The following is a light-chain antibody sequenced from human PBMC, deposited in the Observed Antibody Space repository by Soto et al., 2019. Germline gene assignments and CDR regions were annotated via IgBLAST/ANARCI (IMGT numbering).Light chain of an antibody. Sequence: SALTQPASVSGSPGQSLTLSCTGTSSDVGGYNYVSWYQPHPGKAPKLMIYDVSNRPSGVSNRFSGSKSGNTASLTISGLQAEDEADYYCSSYTSSSTYYVFGTGTKLTVL. CDR1: SSDVGGYNY. J-gene: IGLJ1*01. CDR3: SSYTSSSTYYV. CDR2: DVS. V-gene: IGLV2-14*01.